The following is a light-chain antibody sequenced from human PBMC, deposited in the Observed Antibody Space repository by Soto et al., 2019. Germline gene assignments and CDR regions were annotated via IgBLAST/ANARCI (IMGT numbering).Light chain of an antibody. J-gene: IGKJ4*01. CDR3: PEDNDWVGT. CDR2: GAS. Sequence: EILMTQSPATLSVSPGERATLSCRASQSVSSKLAWYQQKPGQAPRLLIYGASTRATGVPARFSGSGSGTRFPPTISRPTFEGFAIYFCPEDNDWVGTFGGGTKVEIK. V-gene: IGKV3-15*01. CDR1: QSVSSK.